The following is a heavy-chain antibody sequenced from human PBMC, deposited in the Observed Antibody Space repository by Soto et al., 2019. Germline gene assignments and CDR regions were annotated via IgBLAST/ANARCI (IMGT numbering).Heavy chain of an antibody. V-gene: IGHV6-1*01. CDR1: GDSVFSNSAA. CDR3: ARDLSGFFQH. CDR2: TYYRSKWYN. D-gene: IGHD3-3*02. J-gene: IGHJ1*01. Sequence: SQTLSLTCAISGDSVFSNSAAWNWIRQSPSRGLEWVVRTYYRSKWYNDYAGSVRSRITINPDTSKNQFSLHLNSVTPDDTAVYYCARDLSGFFQHWGLGTLVTVSS.